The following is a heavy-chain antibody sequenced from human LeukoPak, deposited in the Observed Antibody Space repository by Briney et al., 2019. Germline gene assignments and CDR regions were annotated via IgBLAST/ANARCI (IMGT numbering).Heavy chain of an antibody. CDR3: VRDIYDDNN. Sequence: SETLSLTCTVSGGSISGYYWSWIRQPPGEGLEWIGYIYNSGNTNYNPSLKSRVTISVDTSKNQFSLKLRSVTAADTAVYYCVRDIYDDNNWGQGTLVTVSS. CDR1: GGSISGYY. D-gene: IGHD3-16*01. J-gene: IGHJ4*02. V-gene: IGHV4-4*08. CDR2: IYNSGNT.